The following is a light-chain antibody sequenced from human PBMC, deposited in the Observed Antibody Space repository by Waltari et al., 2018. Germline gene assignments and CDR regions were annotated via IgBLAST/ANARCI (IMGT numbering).Light chain of an antibody. CDR1: QSVNSN. CDR3: QQYNNWPPEDT. V-gene: IGKV3-15*01. Sequence: EIVMTQSPATLSMSPGERATLSCRASQSVNSNLAWYQQKPGQAPRLLIYDASTRATVIPARFSGSGSGTDFSLTISSLQSEDFAVYYCQQYNNWPPEDTFGQGTKLEIK. J-gene: IGKJ2*01. CDR2: DAS.